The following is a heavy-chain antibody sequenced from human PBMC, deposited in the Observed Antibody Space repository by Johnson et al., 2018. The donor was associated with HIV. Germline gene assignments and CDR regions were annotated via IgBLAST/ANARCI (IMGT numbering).Heavy chain of an antibody. J-gene: IGHJ3*02. CDR3: ARREQWLVPDSEDAFDI. Sequence: QVQLVESGGGLVQPGGSLRLSCKASGFTFSDYFMSWIRQAPGKGLECISYISSSGSSIYYTDSLKGRFTISRDNAKNSLYLQMNSLRAEDTAVYYCARREQWLVPDSEDAFDIWGQGTMVTVSS. V-gene: IGHV3-11*04. D-gene: IGHD6-19*01. CDR2: ISSSGSSI. CDR1: GFTFSDYF.